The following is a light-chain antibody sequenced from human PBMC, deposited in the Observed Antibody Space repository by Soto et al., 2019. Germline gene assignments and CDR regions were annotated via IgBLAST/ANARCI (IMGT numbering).Light chain of an antibody. CDR3: QQDNTWPLT. J-gene: IGKJ4*01. Sequence: EIGMTQSPATLSASPGERVTLACRASQSVFSNFAWYQQKPGQAPRLRIYGVSTRATGVPVRFSGSGSGTEFTLTISSLQSEDVAVYYCQQDNTWPLTLGGGTKVEIK. CDR1: QSVFSN. CDR2: GVS. V-gene: IGKV3-15*01.